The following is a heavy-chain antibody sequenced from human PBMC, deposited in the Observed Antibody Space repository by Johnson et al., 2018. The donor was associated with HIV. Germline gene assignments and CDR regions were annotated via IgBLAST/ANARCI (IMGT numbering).Heavy chain of an antibody. Sequence: EVQLVESGGGLVQPGRSLRLFCAASGFTFSNAWMSWVRQAPGKGLEWVGRIKSKTDGGTTDYAAPVKGRFTISRDDSKNTLYLQMNSLKIEDTAVYYCTTGQLGGASDIWGQGTMVTVSS. V-gene: IGHV3-15*01. D-gene: IGHD6-13*01. J-gene: IGHJ3*02. CDR3: TTGQLGGASDI. CDR1: GFTFSNAW. CDR2: IKSKTDGGTT.